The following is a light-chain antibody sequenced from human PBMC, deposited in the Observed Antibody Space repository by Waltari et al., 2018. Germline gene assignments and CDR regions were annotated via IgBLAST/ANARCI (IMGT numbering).Light chain of an antibody. CDR1: SSDVGIYNL. Sequence: QSALTQPASVSGSPGQPITIPSTGTSSDVGIYNLVSCYQQPPGKAPKVIIYQGHNRPSGVSNRFSGSKSGNTASLTISGLQAEDEADYYCCSYAGSTASVLFGGGTKLTVL. CDR2: QGH. CDR3: CSYAGSTASVL. J-gene: IGLJ2*01. V-gene: IGLV2-23*01.